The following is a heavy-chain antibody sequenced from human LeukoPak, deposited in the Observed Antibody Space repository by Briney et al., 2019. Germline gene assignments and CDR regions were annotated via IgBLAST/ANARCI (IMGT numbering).Heavy chain of an antibody. Sequence: GGPLRLSCAASGFTFSSYSMNWVRQAPGKGLEWVSYISSSSSTIYYADSVKGRFTISRDNSKNTLYLQMNSLRAEDTAVYYCARGHREHIVVVIAFFDYWGQGTLVTVSS. CDR2: ISSSSSTI. D-gene: IGHD2-21*01. CDR1: GFTFSSYS. J-gene: IGHJ4*02. CDR3: ARGHREHIVVVIAFFDY. V-gene: IGHV3-48*01.